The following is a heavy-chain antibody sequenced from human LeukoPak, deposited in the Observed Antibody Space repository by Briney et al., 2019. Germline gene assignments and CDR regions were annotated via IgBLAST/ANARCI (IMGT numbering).Heavy chain of an antibody. CDR1: GDSISSGGFF. Sequence: SQTLSLTCTVSGDSISSGGFFWSWIRQHPGKGLEWVGYIYYSGSPYSNPSLKSRVTISIDTSKSQFSLRLSSLTAADTAVYYCAGEKQSCSGGSCYEGRYFDLWGRGTMVTVSS. J-gene: IGHJ2*01. CDR3: AGEKQSCSGGSCYEGRYFDL. V-gene: IGHV4-31*03. CDR2: IYYSGSP. D-gene: IGHD2-15*01.